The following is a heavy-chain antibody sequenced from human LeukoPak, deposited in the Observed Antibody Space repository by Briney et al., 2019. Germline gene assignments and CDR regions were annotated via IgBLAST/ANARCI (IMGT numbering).Heavy chain of an antibody. J-gene: IGHJ6*04. D-gene: IGHD3-10*02. CDR2: ISSSGSTI. CDR1: GFTFGGYE. CDR3: AELVSTMLGGV. Sequence: GGSLRLSCAASGFTFGGYEMNWVRQAPGKGLEWVSYISSSGSTIYYADSVKGRFTISRDNAKNSLYLQMNCLRAEDTAVYYFAELVSTMLGGVWGEGTTVTISS. V-gene: IGHV3-48*03.